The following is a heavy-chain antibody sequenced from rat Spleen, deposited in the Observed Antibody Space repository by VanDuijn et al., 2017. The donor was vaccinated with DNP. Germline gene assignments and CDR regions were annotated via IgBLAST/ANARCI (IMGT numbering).Heavy chain of an antibody. V-gene: IGHV5-58*01. CDR3: AKGIYYGSLYYFDY. D-gene: IGHD1-6*01. CDR2: INSDGGGT. CDR1: GFTFNSYW. J-gene: IGHJ2*01. Sequence: EVQLVETGGGLVQPGRSLKLSCVASGFTFNSYWMYWIRQAPGKGLEWVSSINSDGGGTYYPDSVKGRFTISRDNAENTIYLQMNSLRSEDTATYYCAKGIYYGSLYYFDYWGQGVTVTVSS.